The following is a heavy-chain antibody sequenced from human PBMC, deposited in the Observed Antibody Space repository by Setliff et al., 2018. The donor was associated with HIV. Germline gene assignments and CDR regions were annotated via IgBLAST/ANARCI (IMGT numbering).Heavy chain of an antibody. Sequence: SETLSLTCSVSGVSVGSGDYYWHWIRQHPEKALEWIGYIFNSGDTYYNPSLKSRISISVDTSKNQFSLEFTSLTAADTAVYYCATRPRIAARPFDYWGQGMLVTVSS. J-gene: IGHJ4*02. D-gene: IGHD6-6*01. CDR1: GVSVGSGDYY. CDR3: ATRPRIAARPFDY. CDR2: IFNSGDT. V-gene: IGHV4-31*03.